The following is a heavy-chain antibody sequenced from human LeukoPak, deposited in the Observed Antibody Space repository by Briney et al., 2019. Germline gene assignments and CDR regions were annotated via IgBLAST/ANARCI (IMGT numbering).Heavy chain of an antibody. CDR3: AKVTAWYSSSWYLAY. CDR1: GFTFSSHA. Sequence: GGSLRLSCAASGFTFSSHAMSWVRQAPGKGLEWVSSIGSRGSTFYGDSVKGRFTISRDNSQDTLFLQMNSLRVEDTAIYYCAKVTAWYSSSWYLAYWGQGILVTVSS. J-gene: IGHJ4*02. CDR2: IGSRGST. D-gene: IGHD6-13*01. V-gene: IGHV3-23*01.